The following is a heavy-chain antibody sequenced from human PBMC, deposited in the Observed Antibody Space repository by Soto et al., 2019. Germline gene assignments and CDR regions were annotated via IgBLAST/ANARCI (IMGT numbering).Heavy chain of an antibody. CDR3: AKDPFVAVAGLTWFDP. Sequence: AGGSLRLSCAASGFTFSSYAMSWVRQAPGKGLEWVSAISGSGGSTYYADSVKGRFTISRDNSKNTLYLQMNSLRAEDTAVYYCAKDPFVAVAGLTWFDPWGQGTLVTVSS. CDR2: ISGSGGST. J-gene: IGHJ5*02. CDR1: GFTFSSYA. V-gene: IGHV3-23*01. D-gene: IGHD6-19*01.